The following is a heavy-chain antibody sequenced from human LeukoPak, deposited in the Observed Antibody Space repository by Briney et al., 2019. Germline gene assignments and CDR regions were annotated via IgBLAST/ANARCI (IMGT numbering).Heavy chain of an antibody. Sequence: ASMKVSCKASGYTFTSFGISWVRQAPGQRREWLGWISTYNGNTNYAQKFKGRVTMTADTSTSTAYMELRSLRSDDTAVYYCARDALAVAPLDYWGQGTLVTVSS. D-gene: IGHD6-19*01. CDR2: ISTYNGNT. CDR1: GYTFTSFG. V-gene: IGHV1-18*01. J-gene: IGHJ4*02. CDR3: ARDALAVAPLDY.